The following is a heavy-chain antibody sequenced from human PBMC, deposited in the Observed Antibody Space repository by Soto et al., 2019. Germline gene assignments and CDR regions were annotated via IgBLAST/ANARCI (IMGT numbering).Heavy chain of an antibody. V-gene: IGHV4-4*08. CDR2: VHSYGTT. CDR1: GGSMRNLY. CDR3: ARSAECHQDQNGLDF. Sequence: QVQLQESGPGLVQISETLSLTCTVSGGSMRNLYWPWIRQPPGKTLEWIGYVHSYGTTHYNPYLHRGFSSCIDTCKNQFSLRLSYVTAADTALYCGARSAECHQDQNGLDFWGPGTKVTVSS. J-gene: IGHJ6*02.